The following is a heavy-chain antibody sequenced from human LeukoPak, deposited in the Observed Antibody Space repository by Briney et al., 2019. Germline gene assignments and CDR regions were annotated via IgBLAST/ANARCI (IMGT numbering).Heavy chain of an antibody. Sequence: SETLSLTCTVSGGSISSYCWSWIRQPPGKGLEWIGYIYYSGSTNYNPSLKSRVTISVDTSKNQFSLKLSSVTAADTAVYYCARVRAYYDILTGYFPYYFDYWGQGTLVTVSS. V-gene: IGHV4-59*01. CDR1: GGSISSYC. J-gene: IGHJ4*02. D-gene: IGHD3-9*01. CDR2: IYYSGST. CDR3: ARVRAYYDILTGYFPYYFDY.